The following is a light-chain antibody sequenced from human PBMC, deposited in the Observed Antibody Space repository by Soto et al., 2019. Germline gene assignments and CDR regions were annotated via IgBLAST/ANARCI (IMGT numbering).Light chain of an antibody. CDR1: QVIAHY. CDR2: AAS. CDR3: QQYKGYPLT. V-gene: IGKV1-16*02. Sequence: DIQMTQSPSSLSASVGDRVTITCRASQVIAHYLAWYQQKPGNPPKSLIFAASNLLTGVPSKFSGSGSDTDFTLTISNLQPEDSAIYYCQQYKGYPLTFGGGTKVEI. J-gene: IGKJ4*01.